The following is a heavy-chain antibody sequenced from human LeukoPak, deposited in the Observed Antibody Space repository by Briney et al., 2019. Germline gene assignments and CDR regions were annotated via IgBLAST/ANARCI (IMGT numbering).Heavy chain of an antibody. D-gene: IGHD5-24*01. J-gene: IGHJ3*02. Sequence: ASVKVSCKASGGTFSSYAISWVRQAPGQGLEWMGWINTNTGNPTYAQGFTGRFVFSLDTSVSTAYLQISSLKAEDTAVYYCARDGLKMATIQYCGDDAFDIWGQGTMVTVSS. CDR2: INTNTGNP. V-gene: IGHV7-4-1*02. CDR3: ARDGLKMATIQYCGDDAFDI. CDR1: GGTFSSYA.